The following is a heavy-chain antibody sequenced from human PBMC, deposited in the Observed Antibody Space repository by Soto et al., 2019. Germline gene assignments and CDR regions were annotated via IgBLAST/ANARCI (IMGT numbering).Heavy chain of an antibody. J-gene: IGHJ3*01. Sequence: RRLSFAASDSTIRRYAMSWVRQAPGKGLEWVSGITGNSARIYYADSVKGRFSISRDNSKNTLYLQMDTLRAEDTAVYYCAKNGDFDYDASDGGAKGTVVTVS. D-gene: IGHD3-16*01. CDR1: DSTIRRYA. V-gene: IGHV3-23*01. CDR3: AKNGDFDYDASDG. CDR2: ITGNSARI.